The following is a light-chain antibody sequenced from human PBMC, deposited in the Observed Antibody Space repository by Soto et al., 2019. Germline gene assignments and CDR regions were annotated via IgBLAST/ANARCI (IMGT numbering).Light chain of an antibody. Sequence: EIVLTQSPGTLSLSPGEGATLSCRASQSVSSSYIAWYQQRPGQAPRRLIYGASSRATGIPDRFSGRGFGTDFTLTISRLEPEDFAVYYCQHSGDFRWTFGQGTKVDIK. CDR2: GAS. J-gene: IGKJ1*01. V-gene: IGKV3-20*01. CDR1: QSVSSSY. CDR3: QHSGDFRWT.